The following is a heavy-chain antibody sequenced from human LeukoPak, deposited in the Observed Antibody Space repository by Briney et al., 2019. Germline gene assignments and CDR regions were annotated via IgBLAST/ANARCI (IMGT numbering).Heavy chain of an antibody. Sequence: HAGGSLRLSCAASGFTFSSYSMNWVRQAPGKGREWVSNISGSSSTIWYADSVKGRFTISRDNAQNSLHLRMNSLRDEDTAVYYCSRERDYAFDYWGQGTLGSVSS. D-gene: IGHD4-17*01. CDR1: GFTFSSYS. V-gene: IGHV3-48*02. J-gene: IGHJ4*02. CDR3: SRERDYAFDY. CDR2: ISGSSSTI.